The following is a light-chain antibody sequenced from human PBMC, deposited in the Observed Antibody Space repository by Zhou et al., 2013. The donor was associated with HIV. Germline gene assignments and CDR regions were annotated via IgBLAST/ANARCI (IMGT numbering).Light chain of an antibody. Sequence: DIQMTQSPSSLSASVGDRVSITCRASQNIDSWLAWYQQKPGTAPRFLIYGASSLQSGVPSRFSGSGSGTDFTLTISCLQSEDFATYFCQQYYTYPWTFGQGTKVEIK. J-gene: IGKJ1*01. CDR1: QNIDSW. CDR2: GAS. V-gene: IGKV1D-16*01. CDR3: QQYYTYPWT.